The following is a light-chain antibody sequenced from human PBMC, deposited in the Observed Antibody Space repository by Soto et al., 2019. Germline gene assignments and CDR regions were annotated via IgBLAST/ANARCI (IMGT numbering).Light chain of an antibody. V-gene: IGKV3-20*01. J-gene: IGKJ1*01. Sequence: EIVLTQSPGTLSLSPGERATLSCRASQSVSNNYLAWYQQKPGQAPRLLIYGASNRATGIPDRFSGSGSGTDFTLTISRLEPEDFAVYFCQQYAGSPRTFGQGTKVDIK. CDR2: GAS. CDR1: QSVSNNY. CDR3: QQYAGSPRT.